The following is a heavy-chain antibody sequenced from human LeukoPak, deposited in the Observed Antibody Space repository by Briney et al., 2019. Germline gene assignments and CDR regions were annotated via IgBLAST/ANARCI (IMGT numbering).Heavy chain of an antibody. D-gene: IGHD6-25*01. CDR2: IKSKIDGATV. J-gene: IGHJ4*02. CDR1: GFTFSNYW. V-gene: IGHV3-15*01. CDR3: TRLAAGSFDY. Sequence: GGSLRLSCAASGFTFSNYWMAWVRQAPGRRLEWVGRIKSKIDGATVEYAAPVKGRFTISRDDSRNTLFLQMDSLKTEDTAVYYCTRLAAGSFDYWGQGILVTV.